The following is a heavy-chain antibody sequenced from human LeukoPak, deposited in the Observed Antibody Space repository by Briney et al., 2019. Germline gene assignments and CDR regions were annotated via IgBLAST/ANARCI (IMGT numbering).Heavy chain of an antibody. Sequence: SETLSLTCTVSGGSISTYYWSWIRQPPGKGLEWIGYISYSGKTDYNPSLKSRVSISIDTSKKQFSLKLSSVTAADTAVYYCARAPTLYYFDYWGQGTLVTVSS. CDR3: ARAPTLYYFDY. J-gene: IGHJ4*02. CDR2: ISYSGKT. V-gene: IGHV4-59*01. CDR1: GGSISTYY.